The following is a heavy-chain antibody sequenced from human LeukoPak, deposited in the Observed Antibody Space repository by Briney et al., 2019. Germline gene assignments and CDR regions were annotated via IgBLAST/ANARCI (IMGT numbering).Heavy chain of an antibody. CDR3: ARDGKGYGDDFGV. CDR1: GFTFSSYR. V-gene: IGHV3-21*01. J-gene: IGHJ6*02. D-gene: IGHD4-17*01. Sequence: GGSLRLSCAASGFTFSSYRMNWVRQAPGKGLEWVSSISSSSSYIYYADSVKGRFTISRDNAKNSLYLQMNSLRAEDTAVYYCARDGKGYGDDFGVWGQGTTVTVSS. CDR2: ISSSSSYI.